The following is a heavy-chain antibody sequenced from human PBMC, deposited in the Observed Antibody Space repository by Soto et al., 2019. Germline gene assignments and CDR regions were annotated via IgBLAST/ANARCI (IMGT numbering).Heavy chain of an antibody. D-gene: IGHD3-10*01. CDR2: TRNKANSYST. CDR1: GFTFSDHY. Sequence: EVQLVESGGGLVQPGGSLRLSCAASGFTFSDHYMDWVRQAPGKGLEWVGRTRNKANSYSTEYAASVRGRXTISXDESXXXXXXXXXXXXTXDTAVXYCVXTXXYGSGSWNFXXWGQXXL. CDR3: VXTXXYGSGSWNFXX. V-gene: IGHV3-72*01. J-gene: IGHJ4*02.